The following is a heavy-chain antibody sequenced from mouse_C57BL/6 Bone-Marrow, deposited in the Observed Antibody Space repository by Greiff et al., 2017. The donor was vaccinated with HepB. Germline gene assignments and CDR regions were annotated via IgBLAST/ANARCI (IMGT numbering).Heavy chain of an antibody. CDR3: AKENYGSSYSWVAY. Sequence: QVQLQQPGAELVKPGASVKMSCKASGYTFTSYWITWVKQRPGQGLEWIGDIYPGSGSTNYNEKFKSKATLTVDTSSSTAYMQRSSLTSEDSAVYYCAKENYGSSYSWVAYWGQGTLVTVSA. CDR2: IYPGSGST. J-gene: IGHJ3*01. D-gene: IGHD1-1*01. V-gene: IGHV1-55*01. CDR1: GYTFTSYW.